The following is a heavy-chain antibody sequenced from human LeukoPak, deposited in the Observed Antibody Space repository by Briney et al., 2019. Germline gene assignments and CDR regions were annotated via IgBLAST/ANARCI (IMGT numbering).Heavy chain of an antibody. D-gene: IGHD5-24*01. CDR3: ARDREERWRPFDY. J-gene: IGHJ4*02. V-gene: IGHV3-11*01. Sequence: GGSLRLSCAASGFTFSDYYMSWIRQAPGKGLEWVSYISSSGSTIYYADSVKGRFTISRDNAKNSLYLQMNSLKAEDTAVYYCARDREERWRPFDYWGQGTLVTVSS. CDR2: ISSSGSTI. CDR1: GFTFSDYY.